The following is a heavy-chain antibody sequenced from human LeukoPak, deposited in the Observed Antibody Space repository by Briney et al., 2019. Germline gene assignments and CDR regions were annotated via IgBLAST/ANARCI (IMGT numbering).Heavy chain of an antibody. J-gene: IGHJ4*02. CDR2: FYYGGST. CDR1: GGSTSSSTYY. D-gene: IGHD5-24*01. V-gene: IGHV4-39*07. CDR3: ASGFAGDGYAFDY. Sequence: SETLSLTCTVSGGSTSSSTYYWGCVRQPPGKGLEWIGSFYYGGSTYYSLSLKSRVTISVDTSKNQFSLNLGSVTAADTAIYFCASGFAGDGYAFDYWGLGTLVTVSS.